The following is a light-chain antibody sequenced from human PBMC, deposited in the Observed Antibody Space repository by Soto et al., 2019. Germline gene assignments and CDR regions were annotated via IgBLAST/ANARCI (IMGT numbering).Light chain of an antibody. V-gene: IGLV1-44*01. CDR2: SNN. CDR1: SSNIGSHS. Sequence: QTVVTQPPSASGTPGQRVTISCSGSSSNIGSHSVNWYQQLPGTAPKLLIYSNNQRPSGVPDRFSGSKSGTSVSLAISGLQSEDEADYYCAEWDDSLNSVVLGGGTKLSVL. J-gene: IGLJ2*01. CDR3: AEWDDSLNSVV.